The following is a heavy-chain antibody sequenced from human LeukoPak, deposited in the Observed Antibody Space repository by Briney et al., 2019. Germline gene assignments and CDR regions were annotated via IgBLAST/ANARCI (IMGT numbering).Heavy chain of an antibody. Sequence: ASETLSLTCAVYGGSFSGYYWSWIRQPPGKGLEWIGEINHSGSTNYNPSLKSRVTISVDTSKNQFSLKLSSVTAADTAVYYCARAKYYYGSGSYYNEEPFDYWGQGTLVTVSS. V-gene: IGHV4-34*01. CDR3: ARAKYYYGSGSYYNEEPFDY. CDR1: GGSFSGYY. D-gene: IGHD3-10*01. J-gene: IGHJ4*02. CDR2: INHSGST.